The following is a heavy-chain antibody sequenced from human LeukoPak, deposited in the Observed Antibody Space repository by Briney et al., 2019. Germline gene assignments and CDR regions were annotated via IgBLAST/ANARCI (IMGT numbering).Heavy chain of an antibody. Sequence: PGGSLRLSCAASGFSFSAYAMSWVRQAPGKGPEWVSLISGSGHSTYYADSVKGRFTISRDNSKNTLYLQMNSLRAEDTAVYYCASADYYDSSALDYWGQGTLVTVSS. CDR1: GFSFSAYA. CDR2: ISGSGHST. V-gene: IGHV3-23*01. D-gene: IGHD3-22*01. J-gene: IGHJ4*02. CDR3: ASADYYDSSALDY.